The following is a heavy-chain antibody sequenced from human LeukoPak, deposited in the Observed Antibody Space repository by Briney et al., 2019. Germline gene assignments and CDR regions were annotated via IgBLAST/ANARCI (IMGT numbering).Heavy chain of an antibody. CDR2: IYSGGST. J-gene: IGHJ6*02. CDR1: GFTVSSNY. CDR3: AKRGAYYGSGSYRYYYYGMDV. Sequence: GGSLRLSCAASGFTVSSNYMSWVRQAPGKGLEWVSVIYSGGSTYYADSVKGRFTISRDNSKNTLYLQMNSLRAEDTAVYYCAKRGAYYGSGSYRYYYYGMDVWGQGTTVTVSS. V-gene: IGHV3-53*05. D-gene: IGHD3-10*01.